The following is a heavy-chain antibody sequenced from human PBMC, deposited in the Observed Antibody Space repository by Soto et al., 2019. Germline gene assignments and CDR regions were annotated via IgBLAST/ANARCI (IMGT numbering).Heavy chain of an antibody. Sequence: QVHLVQSATEVKKPGASVKVSCRASGYTFTNYGISWVRQAPGQGLEWMGLITTYNDDTNYAPKFQDRVTMTTDTSTSTAYMELRTLRSDDTAVYFCARGTTSSWTFWGQGTLVTVS. CDR3: ARGTTSSWTF. CDR1: GYTFTNYG. D-gene: IGHD6-13*01. V-gene: IGHV1-18*01. CDR2: ITTYNDDT. J-gene: IGHJ4*02.